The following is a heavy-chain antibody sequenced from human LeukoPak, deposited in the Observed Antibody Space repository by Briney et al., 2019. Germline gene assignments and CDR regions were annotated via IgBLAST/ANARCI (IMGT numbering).Heavy chain of an antibody. Sequence: GGSLRLSCAASRFTFSSYSMNWVRQAPGKGLEWVSSISSSSSYIYYADSVKGRFTISRDNAKNSLYLQMNSLRAEDTAVYYCAREYYDYVWGSYRPEPYYFDYWGQGTLVTVSS. J-gene: IGHJ4*02. CDR1: RFTFSSYS. D-gene: IGHD3-16*02. V-gene: IGHV3-21*01. CDR3: AREYYDYVWGSYRPEPYYFDY. CDR2: ISSSSSYI.